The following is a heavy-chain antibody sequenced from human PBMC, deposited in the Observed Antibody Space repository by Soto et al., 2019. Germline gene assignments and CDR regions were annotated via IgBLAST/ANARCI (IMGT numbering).Heavy chain of an antibody. J-gene: IGHJ4*02. Sequence: SVKVSCKASGGTFSSYTISWVRQAPGQGLEWMGRIIPILGIANNAQKFQGRVTITGDKSTSTLYMELSSLRSEDTAVYYCARGGHVVVVTAAFDYWGQGTLVTVSS. CDR2: IIPILGIA. D-gene: IGHD2-21*02. CDR3: ARGGHVVVVTAAFDY. CDR1: GGTFSSYT. V-gene: IGHV1-69*02.